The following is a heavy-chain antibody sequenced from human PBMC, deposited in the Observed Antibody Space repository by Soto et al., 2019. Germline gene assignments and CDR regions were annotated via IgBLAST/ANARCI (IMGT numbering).Heavy chain of an antibody. J-gene: IGHJ4*02. CDR2: IYYSGST. CDR3: ARDRPGSGSYFDY. D-gene: IGHD6-25*01. CDR1: GGSISSGGYY. V-gene: IGHV4-31*03. Sequence: QVQLQESGPGLVKPSQTLSLTCTVSGGSISSGGYYWSWIRQHPGKGLEWIGYIYYSGSTYYNPSLKSRVXXAXDXFKNQFSLKLSSVTAADTAVYYCARDRPGSGSYFDYWGQGTLVTVSS.